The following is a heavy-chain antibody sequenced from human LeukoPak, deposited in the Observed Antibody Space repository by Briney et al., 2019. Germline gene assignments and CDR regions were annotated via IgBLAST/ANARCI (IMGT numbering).Heavy chain of an antibody. V-gene: IGHV5-51*01. CDR1: GYSFTNYW. J-gene: IGHJ4*02. CDR2: IYPGDSDT. Sequence: GESLKIFCKGSGYSFTNYWIGWVRQMPGKGLEWMGNIYPGDSDTRYSPSFQGQVTISADESISTAYLQWSTLKASDTAMYYCARRGYCINGVCLFDYWGQGTLVTVSS. D-gene: IGHD2-8*01. CDR3: ARRGYCINGVCLFDY.